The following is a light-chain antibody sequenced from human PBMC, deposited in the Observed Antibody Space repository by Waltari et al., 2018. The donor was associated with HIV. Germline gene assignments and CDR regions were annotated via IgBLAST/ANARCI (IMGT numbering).Light chain of an antibody. V-gene: IGKV1-5*03. CDR2: EAS. CDR1: QSVSSW. J-gene: IGKJ1*01. Sequence: DIQMTQSPSTLSASVADRITITCRASQSVSSWLAWYQQKPGKVPQLLIYEASSLESGVPSRFSGSGYGTEFALTISSLQPDDFATYYCQQYNSFSWTFGQGTKVDIK. CDR3: QQYNSFSWT.